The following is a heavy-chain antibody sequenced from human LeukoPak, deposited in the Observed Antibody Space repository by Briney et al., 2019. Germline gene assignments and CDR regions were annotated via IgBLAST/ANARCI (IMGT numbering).Heavy chain of an antibody. CDR1: GYTFTSYG. Sequence: ASVKVSCKASGYTFTSYGISWVRQAPGQGLEWMGWFSAYNGNTNYAQKLQGRVAMTTDTSTSTAYMELRSLRSDDTAVYYCARDLGYCSSTSCYYYYGMDVWGQGTTVTVSS. V-gene: IGHV1-18*01. CDR3: ARDLGYCSSTSCYYYYGMDV. CDR2: FSAYNGNT. J-gene: IGHJ6*02. D-gene: IGHD2-2*01.